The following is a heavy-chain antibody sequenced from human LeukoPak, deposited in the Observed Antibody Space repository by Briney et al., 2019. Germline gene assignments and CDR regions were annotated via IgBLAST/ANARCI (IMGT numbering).Heavy chain of an antibody. Sequence: ASVKVSCKASGYTFTGYYMHWVRQAPGQGLEWMGWINPNSGGTNYAQKFQGRVTMTRDTSISTAYMELSRLRSDDTAVYYCAREAGNTATDFDYWGQGTLVTASS. V-gene: IGHV1-2*02. CDR3: AREAGNTATDFDY. D-gene: IGHD5-18*01. J-gene: IGHJ4*02. CDR2: INPNSGGT. CDR1: GYTFTGYY.